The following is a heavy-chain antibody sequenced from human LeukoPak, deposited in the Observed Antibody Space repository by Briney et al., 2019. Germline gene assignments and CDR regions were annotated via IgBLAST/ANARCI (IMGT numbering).Heavy chain of an antibody. CDR1: SGSISSYY. CDR2: IYTSGST. CDR3: ARGCSSTSCYLRMDV. V-gene: IGHV4-4*07. J-gene: IGHJ6*02. D-gene: IGHD2-2*01. Sequence: SETLSLTCTVSSGSISSYYWSWIRQPAGKGLEWIGRIYTSGSTNYNPSLKNRVTMSIDTSNNQFSLKLSSVTAADTAVYYCARGCSSTSCYLRMDVWGQGTTVTVSS.